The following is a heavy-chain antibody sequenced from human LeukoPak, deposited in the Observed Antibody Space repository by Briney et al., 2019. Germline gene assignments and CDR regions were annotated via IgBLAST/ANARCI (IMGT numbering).Heavy chain of an antibody. CDR1: GFTFSSYS. V-gene: IGHV3-21*01. Sequence: PGGSLRLSCAASGFTFSSYSMNWVRQAPGKGLEWVSSISSSSSYIYYADSVKGRFTISRDNAKNSLYLQMNSLRAEDTAVYYCAKVVAAASYFDYWGQGTLVTVSS. D-gene: IGHD2-2*01. J-gene: IGHJ4*02. CDR3: AKVVAAASYFDY. CDR2: ISSSSSYI.